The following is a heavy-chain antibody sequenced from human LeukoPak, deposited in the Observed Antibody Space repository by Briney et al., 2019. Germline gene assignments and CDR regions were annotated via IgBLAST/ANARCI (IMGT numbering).Heavy chain of an antibody. V-gene: IGHV4-59*01. D-gene: IGHD3-10*01. J-gene: IGHJ6*03. Sequence: PSETLSLTCTVSGGSISSYYWSWIRQPPGKGLEWIGYIYYSGSTNYNPSLKSRVTISVDTSKNQFSLKLSSVTAADTAVYYCARIMVDHYYYYYYMDVWGKGTTVTVSS. CDR3: ARIMVDHYYYYYYMDV. CDR2: IYYSGST. CDR1: GGSISSYY.